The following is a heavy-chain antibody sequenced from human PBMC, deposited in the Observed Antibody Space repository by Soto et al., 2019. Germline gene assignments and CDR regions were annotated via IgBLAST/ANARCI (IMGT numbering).Heavy chain of an antibody. J-gene: IGHJ5*02. Sequence: QVQLQESGPGLVKPSGTLSLTCAVSGGSISSSNWWSWVRQPPGKGLEWIGEIYHSGSTNYNPSLKSRVTISVDKSKNQFSRKLSSVTAADTAVYYCARVSESYGDYAPRWFDPWGQGTLVTVSS. D-gene: IGHD4-17*01. CDR2: IYHSGST. V-gene: IGHV4-4*02. CDR3: ARVSESYGDYAPRWFDP. CDR1: GGSISSSNW.